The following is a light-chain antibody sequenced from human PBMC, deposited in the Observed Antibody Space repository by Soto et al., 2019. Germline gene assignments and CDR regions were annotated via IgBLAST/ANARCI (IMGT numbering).Light chain of an antibody. J-gene: IGLJ1*01. V-gene: IGLV2-14*03. CDR1: SSDVGGYNY. CDR2: DVS. CDR3: SSYTSSSTPWV. Sequence: SVLPRPTSVSGSPGESITISCPGTSSDVGGYNYVSWYQHHPGKAPKLMICDVSDRPSGVSNRFSGSKSGNTASLTISGLQAEDEADYYCSSYTSSSTPWVFGTGTKVTVL.